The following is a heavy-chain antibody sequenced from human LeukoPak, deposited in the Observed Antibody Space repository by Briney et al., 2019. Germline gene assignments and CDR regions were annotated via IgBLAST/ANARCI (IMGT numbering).Heavy chain of an antibody. CDR3: ARKTYYDFWSGRRAFDY. J-gene: IGHJ4*02. CDR1: GFTFSSYA. CDR2: ISYDGSNK. V-gene: IGHV3-30-3*01. D-gene: IGHD3-3*01. Sequence: GGSLRLSCAASGFTFSSYAMHWVRQAPGKGLEWEALISYDGSNKYYADSVKGRFTISRDNSKNTLYLQMNSLRAEDTAVYYCARKTYYDFWSGRRAFDYWGQGTLVTVSS.